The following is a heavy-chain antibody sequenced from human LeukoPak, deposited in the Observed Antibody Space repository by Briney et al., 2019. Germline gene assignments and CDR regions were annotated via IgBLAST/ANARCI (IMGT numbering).Heavy chain of an antibody. D-gene: IGHD4-17*01. J-gene: IGHJ4*02. CDR2: IWYGGSNT. CDR3: TRHLYGVLDY. V-gene: IGHV3-33*08. Sequence: GRSLRLSCAASGFTFSTYGMHWVRQAPGKGLEWVAVIWYGGSNTYYADSVEGRFTISRDNSKNSLYLQMDSLRAEDTAVYYCTRHLYGVLDYWGQGTLVTVSS. CDR1: GFTFSTYG.